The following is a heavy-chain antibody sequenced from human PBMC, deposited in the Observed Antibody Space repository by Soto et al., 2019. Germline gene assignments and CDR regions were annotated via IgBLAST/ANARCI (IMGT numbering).Heavy chain of an antibody. Sequence: TRSRTCPFSGGSGGSRGYYWLWIRQPPGNGLEWIGYIYYSGSTNYNPSLKSRVTISVDTFKNQFSLKLSSVTAADTAVYYCARGTPRYYDFWSGYYNPYYYGMDVWGQGTTVTVSS. D-gene: IGHD3-3*01. V-gene: IGHV4-61*08. CDR1: GGSGGSRGYY. CDR2: IYYSGST. CDR3: ARGTPRYYDFWSGYYNPYYYGMDV. J-gene: IGHJ6*02.